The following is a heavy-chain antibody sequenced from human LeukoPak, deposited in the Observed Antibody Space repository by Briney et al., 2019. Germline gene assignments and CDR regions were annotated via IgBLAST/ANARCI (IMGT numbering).Heavy chain of an antibody. CDR2: ISGSGGST. J-gene: IGHJ4*02. D-gene: IGHD2-2*02. CDR3: AKDYCSSTSCYTPPPFDY. V-gene: IGHV3-23*01. CDR1: GFSFTSHS. Sequence: GGSLRLSCAASGFSFTSHSLNWVRQAPGKGLEWVSAISGSGGSTYYADSVKGRFTISRVNSKNTLYLQMNSLRAEDTAVYYCAKDYCSSTSCYTPPPFDYWGQGTLVTVSS.